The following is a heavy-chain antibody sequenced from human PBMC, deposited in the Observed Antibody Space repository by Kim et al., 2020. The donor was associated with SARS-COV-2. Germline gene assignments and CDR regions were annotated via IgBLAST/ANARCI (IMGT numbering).Heavy chain of an antibody. V-gene: IGHV5-10-1*01. Sequence: GESLKISCKGSGYSFTSYWISWVRQMPGKGLEWMGRIDPSDSYTNYSPSFQGHVTISADKSISTAYLQWSSLKASDTAMYYCARHPNYDYVWGSFSNYFDYWGQGTLVTVSS. D-gene: IGHD3-16*01. CDR2: IDPSDSYT. J-gene: IGHJ4*02. CDR3: ARHPNYDYVWGSFSNYFDY. CDR1: GYSFTSYW.